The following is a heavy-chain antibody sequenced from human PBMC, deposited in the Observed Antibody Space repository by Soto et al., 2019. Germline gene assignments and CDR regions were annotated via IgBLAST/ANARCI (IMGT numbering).Heavy chain of an antibody. CDR3: AKGGAIVAAGTRVYLYNAMDV. V-gene: IGHV1-2*02. CDR1: GYTFTGYY. J-gene: IGHJ6*02. Sequence: QVQLVQSGTEVKRPGDSVKVSCKASGYTFTGYYVHWVRQAPGQGLEWMGWINLNSGDTYLAQRFQGRVNMNRDTSIGTAYMELRGLTSDDTAEYYCAKGGAIVAAGTRVYLYNAMDVWGQGTTVTVSS. D-gene: IGHD1-26*01. CDR2: INLNSGDT.